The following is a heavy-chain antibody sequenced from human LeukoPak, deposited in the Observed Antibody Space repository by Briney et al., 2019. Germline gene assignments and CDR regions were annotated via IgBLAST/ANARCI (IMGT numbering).Heavy chain of an antibody. J-gene: IGHJ4*02. CDR3: TTVSGVWLLHY. Sequence: GGSLRLSCAASGFPFSNAWLSWVRQAPGKGLEYIGRVKSKIEGGTTDYAGPVKGRFTISRDDSKNTLYLQMNSLTTEDTAVYYGTTVSGVWLLHYWGQGTLVTVSS. V-gene: IGHV3-15*01. D-gene: IGHD3-22*01. CDR2: VKSKIEGGTT. CDR1: GFPFSNAW.